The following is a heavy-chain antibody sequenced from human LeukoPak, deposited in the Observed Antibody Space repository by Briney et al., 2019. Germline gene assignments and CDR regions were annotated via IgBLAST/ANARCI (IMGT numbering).Heavy chain of an antibody. Sequence: PSETLSLTCTVSGGSISSYYWSWIRQPPGKGLEWIGYIYYSGTTNYNPSLKSRVTISVDTSKNQFSLKLRSVTAADPAVYYCARAVSGRFDYWGQGTLVTVSS. CDR2: IYYSGTT. J-gene: IGHJ4*02. CDR1: GGSISSYY. CDR3: ARAVSGRFDY. V-gene: IGHV4-59*01. D-gene: IGHD6-19*01.